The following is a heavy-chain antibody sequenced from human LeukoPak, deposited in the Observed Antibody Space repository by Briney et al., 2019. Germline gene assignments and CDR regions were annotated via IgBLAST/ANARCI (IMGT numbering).Heavy chain of an antibody. Sequence: GASVKVSCKASGYTFTSYGISWVRQAPGQGLEWMGRISAYNGNTNYAQKLQGRVTMTTDTSTSTAYMDLRSLRSDDTAIYYCALLPEGPLYWGQGTLVTVSS. CDR3: ALLPEGPLY. J-gene: IGHJ4*02. CDR2: ISAYNGNT. V-gene: IGHV1-18*01. CDR1: GYTFTSYG.